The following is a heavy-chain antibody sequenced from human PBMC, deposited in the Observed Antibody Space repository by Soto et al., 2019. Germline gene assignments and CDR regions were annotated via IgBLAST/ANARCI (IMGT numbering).Heavy chain of an antibody. CDR2: ISAYNGNR. V-gene: IGHV1-18*01. J-gene: IGHJ4*02. CDR3: ARDGITLAGSFDY. D-gene: IGHD6-19*01. CDR1: GCTLFNYG. Sequence: GASVKVSCKASGCTLFNYGISWVRQAPGQGLEWMGWISAYNGNRNYAGKFQGRATMTTETSTSTAYMELRSLRSDDTAVYYCARDGITLAGSFDYWGQGTLVTVSS.